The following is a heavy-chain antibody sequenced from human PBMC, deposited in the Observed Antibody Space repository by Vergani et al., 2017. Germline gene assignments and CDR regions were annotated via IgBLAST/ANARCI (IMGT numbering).Heavy chain of an antibody. J-gene: IGHJ5*02. CDR1: GYTFTSYD. CDR3: ARRLSKSGHERWFDP. V-gene: IGHV1-8*01. D-gene: IGHD5-12*01. CDR2: MNPNSGNT. Sequence: QVQLVQSGAEVKKPGASVKVSCKASGYTFTSYDINWVRQATGQGLEWMGWMNPNSGNTGYAQKFQGRVTMTRNTSISTAYMELNSLRAEDTAVYYCARRLSKSGHERWFDPWGQGTLVTVSS.